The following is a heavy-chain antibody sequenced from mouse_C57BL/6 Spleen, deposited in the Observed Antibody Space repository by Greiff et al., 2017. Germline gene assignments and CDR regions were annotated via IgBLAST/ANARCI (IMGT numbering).Heavy chain of an antibody. CDR3: ASQLGPYAMDY. J-gene: IGHJ4*01. V-gene: IGHV7-3*01. Sequence: EVKVVESGGGLVQPGGSLSLSCAASGFTFPDYYMSWVRQPPGKALEWLGFIRNKANGYTTEYSASVKGRFTISRDKSQSILYLQMNALRAEDSATYYCASQLGPYAMDYWGQGTSVTVSS. CDR1: GFTFPDYY. CDR2: IRNKANGYTT. D-gene: IGHD4-1*02.